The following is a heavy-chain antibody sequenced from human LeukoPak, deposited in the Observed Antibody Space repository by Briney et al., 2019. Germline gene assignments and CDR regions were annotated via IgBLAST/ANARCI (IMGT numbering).Heavy chain of an antibody. D-gene: IGHD1-26*01. J-gene: IGHJ4*02. CDR2: ARNKANSYST. V-gene: IGHV3-72*01. CDR3: TRTMGGGYSPFDY. CDR1: GFTLSGHY. Sequence: GGSLRLSCAAFGFTLSGHYMDWVRQAPGKGLEWVGRARNKANSYSTEYAASVKGRFTISRDDSENSLWLQMNSLKTEDTAVYYCTRTMGGGYSPFDYWGQGTLVTVSS.